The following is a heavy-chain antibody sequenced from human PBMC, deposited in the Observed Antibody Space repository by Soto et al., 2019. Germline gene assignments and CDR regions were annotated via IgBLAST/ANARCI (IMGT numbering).Heavy chain of an antibody. J-gene: IGHJ6*03. D-gene: IGHD3-10*01. CDR3: ARDIWFGELLGPQDYYYYMDV. CDR2: IYSGGST. Sequence: EVQLVESGGGWVQPGGSLRLSCAASGFTVSSNYMSWVRQAPGKGLEWVSVIYSGGSTYYADSVKGRFTISRDNSKNTLYLQMNSLRAEDTAVYYCARDIWFGELLGPQDYYYYMDVWGKGTTVTVSS. V-gene: IGHV3-66*01. CDR1: GFTVSSNY.